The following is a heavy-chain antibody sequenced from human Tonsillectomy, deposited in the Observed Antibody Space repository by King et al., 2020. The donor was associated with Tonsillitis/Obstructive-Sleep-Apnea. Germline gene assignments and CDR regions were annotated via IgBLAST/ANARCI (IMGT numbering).Heavy chain of an antibody. Sequence: LQLQESGPGLVKPSGTLSLTCTVSGASISSHYWGWIRQPPGKGLEWIGHISDSGSTNYNPSLKSRVTISVDTSKNQFSLKLTSVTAADTAVYYCARGRWDITGTRFDPWGQGTLVTVSS. D-gene: IGHD1-7*01. V-gene: IGHV4-59*11. CDR3: ARGRWDITGTRFDP. CDR1: GASISSHY. CDR2: ISDSGST. J-gene: IGHJ5*02.